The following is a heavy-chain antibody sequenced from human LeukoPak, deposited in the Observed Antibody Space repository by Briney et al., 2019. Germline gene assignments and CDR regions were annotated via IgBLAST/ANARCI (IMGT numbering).Heavy chain of an antibody. V-gene: IGHV3-74*03. CDR2: IYSDVRRI. D-gene: IGHD2-21*01. Sequence: PGGSLRLSCAASRFTFSDYWMHWVRQAPGKGLEWVARIYSDVRRIEYADSVKGRFTISRDNAKNTLYLQMNALRVEDTAVYYCATSPVISRDWGQGTLVTVSS. CDR1: RFTFSDYW. CDR3: ATSPVISRD. J-gene: IGHJ4*02.